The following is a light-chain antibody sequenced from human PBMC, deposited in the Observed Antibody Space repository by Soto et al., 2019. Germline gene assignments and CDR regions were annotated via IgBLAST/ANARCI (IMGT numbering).Light chain of an antibody. CDR3: QQLNTFPPFFT. V-gene: IGKV1-9*01. CDR1: QGIRSY. J-gene: IGKJ3*01. Sequence: DIQLTQSPSFLSASVGDRVTITCRASQGIRSYLAWYQQRPWKAPELLIYGASTLRPGGASRFSGSGSGTEFTLTISSLQPEDFATYVCQQLNTFPPFFTFGPGTKVDIK. CDR2: GAS.